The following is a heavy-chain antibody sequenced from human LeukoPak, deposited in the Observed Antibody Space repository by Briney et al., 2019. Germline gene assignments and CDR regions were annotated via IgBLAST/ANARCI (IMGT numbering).Heavy chain of an antibody. CDR1: GGSFSGYY. V-gene: IGHV4-34*01. D-gene: IGHD3-22*01. CDR3: ARLKARITMIVVVTSRSQYYFDY. Sequence: SETLSLSCADYGGSFSGYYCSWIRQPPGKGLEWIGEINHSGSTNYNPSLKSRVTISVDTSKNQFSLKLSSVTAADTAVYYCARLKARITMIVVVTSRSQYYFDYWGQGTLVTVSS. CDR2: INHSGST. J-gene: IGHJ4*02.